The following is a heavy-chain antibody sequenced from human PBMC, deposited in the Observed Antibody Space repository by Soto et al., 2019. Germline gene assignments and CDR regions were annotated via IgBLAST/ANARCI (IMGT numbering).Heavy chain of an antibody. D-gene: IGHD6-6*01. V-gene: IGHV3-23*01. J-gene: IGHJ4*02. CDR1: GFTFSSYS. CDR3: AKIQMFYGVSKLGGWVDS. Sequence: PXGSLRLSCAASGFTFSSYSKSWVRQAAGKGLEWVSSVSGSVSTTYHADSVKGRFTISRDNSKNTLYLQMNSLRAEDTAVYYCAKIQMFYGVSKLGGWVDSWGQGTLVTVPS. CDR2: VSGSVSTT.